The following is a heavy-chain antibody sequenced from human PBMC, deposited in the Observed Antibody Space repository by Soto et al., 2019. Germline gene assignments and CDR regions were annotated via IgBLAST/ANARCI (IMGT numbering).Heavy chain of an antibody. CDR2: ISSSGSTI. D-gene: IGHD2-21*02. V-gene: IGHV3-48*03. CDR3: ASNCGGDCPYYYYGMDV. J-gene: IGHJ6*02. CDR1: GLTFSSYE. Sequence: LRLSCAASGLTFSSYEINWVRQAPWKGLEWVSYISSSGSTIYYADSVKGRFTISRDNAKNSLYLQMNSLRAEDTAVYYCASNCGGDCPYYYYGMDVWGQGTTVTVSS.